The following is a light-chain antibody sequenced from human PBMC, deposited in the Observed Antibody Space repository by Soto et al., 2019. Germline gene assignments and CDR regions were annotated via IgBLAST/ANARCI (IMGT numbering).Light chain of an antibody. J-gene: IGLJ1*01. CDR1: SSDVGGYNY. V-gene: IGLV2-14*01. Sequence: QSVLTQPASVSVSPGQSITISCTGTSSDVGGYNYVSWYQQHPGKAHKLMIYDVSNRPSGVSNRFSGSKSGNTASLTISGLQAEDEADYYCSSYTSSSPYVFGTGTKVTVL. CDR3: SSYTSSSPYV. CDR2: DVS.